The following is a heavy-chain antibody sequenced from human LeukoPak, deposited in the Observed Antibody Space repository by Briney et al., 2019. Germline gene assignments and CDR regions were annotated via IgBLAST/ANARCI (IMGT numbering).Heavy chain of an antibody. CDR2: IKQISNGGTT. CDR1: GFTFSSAW. D-gene: IGHD3-3*01. CDR3: ASLRTYYDFWSGTNPRDY. Sequence: GGSLRLSCAASGFTFSSAWMTWVRQTPGKGLEWVGRIKQISNGGTTDYAAPVKDRFTISRDDSINTLYLQMNSLRAEDTAVYYCASLRTYYDFWSGTNPRDYWGQGTLVTVSS. V-gene: IGHV3-15*01. J-gene: IGHJ4*02.